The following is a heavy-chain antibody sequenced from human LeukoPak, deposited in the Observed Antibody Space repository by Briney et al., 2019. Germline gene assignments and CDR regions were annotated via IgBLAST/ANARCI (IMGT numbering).Heavy chain of an antibody. D-gene: IGHD6-6*01. CDR3: ARHSNSWDYYYYYMDV. J-gene: IGHJ6*03. CDR2: INHSGST. V-gene: IGHV4-34*01. CDR1: GGSFSGYY. Sequence: PSETLSLTCAVYGGSFSGYYWSWIRQPPGKGLEWIGEINHSGSTYYNPSLKSRVTISVDTSKNQFSLKLSSVTAADTAVYYCARHSNSWDYYYYYMDVWGKGTTVTVSS.